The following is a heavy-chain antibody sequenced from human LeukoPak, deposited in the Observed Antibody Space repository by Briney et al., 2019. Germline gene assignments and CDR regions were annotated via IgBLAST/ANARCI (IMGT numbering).Heavy chain of an antibody. CDR1: GFTFSSYA. CDR3: VTSEDRVDY. D-gene: IGHD1-14*01. V-gene: IGHV3-30-3*01. J-gene: IGHJ4*02. Sequence: GGSLRLSCAASGFTFSSYAMHWVRQAPGKGLEWVAVISYDGSNKYYADSVKGRFTISRDNSKNTLYLQMNSLRAEDTAVYYCVTSEDRVDYWGQGILVTVFS. CDR2: ISYDGSNK.